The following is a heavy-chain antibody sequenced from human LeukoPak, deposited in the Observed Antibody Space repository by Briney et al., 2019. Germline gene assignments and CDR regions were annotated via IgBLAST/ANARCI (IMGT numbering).Heavy chain of an antibody. Sequence: PGRSLRLSCAASGFTLSSYAMHWVRQAPGKGLEWVAVISYDGSNKYYADSVKGRFTISRDNSKNTLYLQMNSLRAEDTAVYYCARPPYYGSGSYFDYWGQGTLVTVSS. V-gene: IGHV3-30-3*01. CDR2: ISYDGSNK. D-gene: IGHD3-10*01. CDR3: ARPPYYGSGSYFDY. CDR1: GFTLSSYA. J-gene: IGHJ4*02.